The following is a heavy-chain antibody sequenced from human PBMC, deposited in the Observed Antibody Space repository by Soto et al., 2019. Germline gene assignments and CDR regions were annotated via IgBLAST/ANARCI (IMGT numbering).Heavy chain of an antibody. D-gene: IGHD3-10*01. V-gene: IGHV3-33*01. CDR2: IWYDGINK. CDR3: ARDPYYYGSGSYYFCY. J-gene: IGHJ4*02. CDR1: GFTFSSNG. Sequence: GGSLRLSCAASGFTFSSNGMHWVRQAPGKGLEWVAFIWYDGINKYYADSVKGRFTISRDNSKNTLFLQMNSLRAEDTAVYYCARDPYYYGSGSYYFCYCGQGTLFTISS.